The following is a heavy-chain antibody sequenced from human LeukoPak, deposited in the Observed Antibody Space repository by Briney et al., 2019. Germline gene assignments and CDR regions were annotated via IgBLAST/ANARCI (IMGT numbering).Heavy chain of an antibody. D-gene: IGHD3-10*01. CDR2: FDPEDGET. V-gene: IGHV1-24*01. J-gene: IGHJ4*02. Sequence: ASVKVSCKVSGYTLTELSMHWVRQAPGKGLEWMGGFDPEDGETIYAQKFQGRVTMTEDTSTDTAYMELSSLRSDDTAVYYCARDYGSGSYYNGVDYWGQGTLVTVSS. CDR1: GYTLTELS. CDR3: ARDYGSGSYYNGVDY.